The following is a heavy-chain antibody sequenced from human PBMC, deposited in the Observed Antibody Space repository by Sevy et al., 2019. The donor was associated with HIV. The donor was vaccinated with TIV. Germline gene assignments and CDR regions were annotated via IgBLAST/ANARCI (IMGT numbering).Heavy chain of an antibody. J-gene: IGHJ6*02. Sequence: ASVKVSCKVSGYTLTELSMLWVRQAPGKGLEWMGGFDPEDGETIYAQKFQGRVTMTEDTSTDTAYMELSSLRSEDTAVYYCATKRIAARPIYYYYYGMDVWGQGTTVTVSS. CDR2: FDPEDGET. D-gene: IGHD6-6*01. CDR3: ATKRIAARPIYYYYYGMDV. V-gene: IGHV1-24*01. CDR1: GYTLTELS.